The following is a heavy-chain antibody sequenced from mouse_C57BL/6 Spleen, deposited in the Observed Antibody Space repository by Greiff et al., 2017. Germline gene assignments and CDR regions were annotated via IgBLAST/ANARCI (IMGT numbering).Heavy chain of an antibody. CDR3: AAIYEGDYGYFDY. D-gene: IGHD2-3*01. CDR2: ISGGGRYT. Sequence: EVMLVESGGGLVKPGGSLKLSCAASGFTFSSYTMSWVRQTPEKRLEWVATISGGGRYTYYPDNVKGRFTISRDNAKNTLYLQMSSLRSEDTAVYYCAAIYEGDYGYFDYWGQGTTLTVSS. V-gene: IGHV5-9*01. J-gene: IGHJ2*01. CDR1: GFTFSSYT.